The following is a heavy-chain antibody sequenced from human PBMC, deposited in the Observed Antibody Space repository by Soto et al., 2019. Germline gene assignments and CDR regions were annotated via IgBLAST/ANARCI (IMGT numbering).Heavy chain of an antibody. Sequence: SETLSLTCTVSGGSISSSNWWSWVRQPPGKGLEWIGEIYHSGSTNYNPSPKSRVTISVDKSKNQFSLKLSSVTAADTAVYYCAREGEYSSSANWFDPWGQGTLVTVS. CDR2: IYHSGST. CDR1: GGSISSSNW. D-gene: IGHD6-6*01. J-gene: IGHJ5*02. CDR3: AREGEYSSSANWFDP. V-gene: IGHV4-4*02.